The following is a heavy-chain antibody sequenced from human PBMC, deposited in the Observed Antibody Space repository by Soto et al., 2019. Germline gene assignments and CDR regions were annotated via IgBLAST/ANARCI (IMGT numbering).Heavy chain of an antibody. Sequence: ETLSLTCTVSGDYISPYYWSWIRQSRGKGLEWIGYIFYSGNTNYNPSLRRRVTITVDTSKNQFSLELSSVSAADTAVYYCARNIVGANHDAFDIWGQGTMVTVSS. D-gene: IGHD1-26*01. CDR2: IFYSGNT. CDR3: ARNIVGANHDAFDI. J-gene: IGHJ3*02. V-gene: IGHV4-59*01. CDR1: GDYISPYY.